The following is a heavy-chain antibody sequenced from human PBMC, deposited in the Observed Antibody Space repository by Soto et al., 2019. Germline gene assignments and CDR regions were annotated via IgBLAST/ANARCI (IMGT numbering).Heavy chain of an antibody. Sequence: SETLSLTCTVSGDSISSYFWSCIRQSPGKGLEWVAYIQSSGATNYNPSLKSRVSISLDTSKNQFSLQLSSVAAADTAVYYCARDGGPDYLIYFDYLGRGTLVTVSS. CDR2: IQSSGAT. J-gene: IGHJ4*02. V-gene: IGHV4-4*08. CDR1: GDSISSYF. CDR3: ARDGGPDYLIYFDY. D-gene: IGHD3-16*01.